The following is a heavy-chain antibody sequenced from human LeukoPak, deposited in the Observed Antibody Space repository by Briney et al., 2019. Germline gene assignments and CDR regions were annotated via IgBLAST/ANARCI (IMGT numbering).Heavy chain of an antibody. CDR1: GGSVSSADYY. V-gene: IGHV4-30-4*01. J-gene: IGHJ3*02. D-gene: IGHD4-17*01. Sequence: SETLSLTCTVSGGSVSSADYYWSWIRQPPGKGLEWIGYIYFTGSIYHNPSLRGRITISLDTSKNQFSLRLNSVTAADTAVFYCARVNVACGDHRGLLGHVLDIWGQGTMVTVSS. CDR3: ARVNVACGDHRGLLGHVLDI. CDR2: IYFTGSI.